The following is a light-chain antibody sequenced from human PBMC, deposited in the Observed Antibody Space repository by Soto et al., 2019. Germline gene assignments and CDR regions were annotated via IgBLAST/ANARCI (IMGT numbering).Light chain of an antibody. J-gene: IGKJ5*01. CDR2: GAS. Sequence: PDESATLICRVSQFVSSRSLAWYQQKLGQAPRILIYGASNRATGIPGRFSASESWTDLTLNITPLEPEDFAVYFCQQYANSPITFGQATRVEIK. CDR3: QQYANSPIT. V-gene: IGKV3-20*01. CDR1: QFVSSRS.